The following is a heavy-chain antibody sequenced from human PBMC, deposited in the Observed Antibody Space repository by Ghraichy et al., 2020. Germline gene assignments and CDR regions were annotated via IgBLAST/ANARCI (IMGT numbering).Heavy chain of an antibody. J-gene: IGHJ6*02. Sequence: ASVKVSCKASGYTFTGYYMHWVRQAPGQGLEWMGWINPNSGGTNYAQKFQGWVTMTRDTSISTAYMELSRLRSDDTAVYYCARGNSLEDMVRDLVVPAAKLSPPDVWGQGTTVTVSS. D-gene: IGHD2-2*01. CDR2: INPNSGGT. CDR3: ARGNSLEDMVRDLVVPAAKLSPPDV. CDR1: GYTFTGYY. V-gene: IGHV1-2*04.